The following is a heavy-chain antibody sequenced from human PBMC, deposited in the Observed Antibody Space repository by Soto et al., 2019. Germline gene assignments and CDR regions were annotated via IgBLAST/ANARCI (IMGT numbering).Heavy chain of an antibody. CDR2: IIPIFGTA. D-gene: IGHD3-10*01. Sequence: ASVKVSCKASGGTFSSYAISWVRQAPGQGLEWMGGIIPIFGTANYAQKFQGRVTITADESTSTAYMELSSLRSEDTAVYYCARDNVGFGELWCAFDIWGQGTMVTVSS. J-gene: IGHJ3*02. CDR3: ARDNVGFGELWCAFDI. V-gene: IGHV1-69*13. CDR1: GGTFSSYA.